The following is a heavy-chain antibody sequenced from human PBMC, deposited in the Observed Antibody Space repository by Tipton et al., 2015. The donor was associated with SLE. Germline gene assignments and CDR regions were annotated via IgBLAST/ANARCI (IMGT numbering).Heavy chain of an antibody. V-gene: IGHV3-23*03. CDR1: GFTFSSYA. CDR3: AKSSVGGAGVFDYYGMDV. J-gene: IGHJ6*02. CDR2: IHGGRST. Sequence: SLRLSCAASGFTFSSYAMNWVRQAPGKGLEWVSVIHGGRSTYYADSVKGRFTISRDNSKNTLYLQRNSLRSEDTAVYYCAKSSVGGAGVFDYYGMDVWGQGTTVTVS. D-gene: IGHD1-26*01.